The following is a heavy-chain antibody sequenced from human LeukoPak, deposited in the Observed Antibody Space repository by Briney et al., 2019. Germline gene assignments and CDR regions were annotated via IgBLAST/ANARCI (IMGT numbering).Heavy chain of an antibody. CDR2: INPSGDST. D-gene: IGHD4-17*01. V-gene: IGHV1-46*03. CDR1: GYTFTSYY. J-gene: IGHJ6*03. Sequence: ASVKVSCKASGYTFTSYYMHWVRQAPGQGLEWMGIINPSGDSTSYAQKFQGRVTMTRDTSTSTVYMELSSLRSEDTAVYYCARARTTVTPGSYYYYYMDVWGKGTTVTVSS. CDR3: ARARTTVTPGSYYYYYMDV.